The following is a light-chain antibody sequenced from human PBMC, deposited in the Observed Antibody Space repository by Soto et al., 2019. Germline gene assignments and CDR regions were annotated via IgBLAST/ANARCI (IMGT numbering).Light chain of an antibody. CDR3: QQYYSYPQM. CDR2: AAS. J-gene: IGKJ1*01. CDR1: QGISSY. Sequence: AIRMTQSPSSFSASTGDRVTITCRASQGISSYLAWYQQKPGKAPKLLIYAASTLQSGVPSRFSGSGSGTDFTLTISCLQSEDFATYYCQQYYSYPQMFGQRTKVEIK. V-gene: IGKV1-8*01.